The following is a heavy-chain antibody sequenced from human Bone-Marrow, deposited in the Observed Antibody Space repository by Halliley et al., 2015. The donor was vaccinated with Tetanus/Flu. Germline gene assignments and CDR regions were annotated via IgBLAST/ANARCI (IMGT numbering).Heavy chain of an antibody. CDR3: ARGPYYYDSSGYYPGPSYFDY. J-gene: IGHJ4*02. D-gene: IGHD3-22*01. Sequence: STKYNPPRKSRVIISADTSKNQISLKLSSVTASDTAVYYWARGPYYYDSSGYYPGPSYFDYWGQGTLVTVSS. CDR2: ST. V-gene: IGHV4-59*09.